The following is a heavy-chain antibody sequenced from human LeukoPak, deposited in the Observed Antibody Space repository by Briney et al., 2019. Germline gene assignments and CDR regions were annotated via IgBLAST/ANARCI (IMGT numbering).Heavy chain of an antibody. CDR2: INHSGST. Sequence: GSLRLSCAASGFTFSNAWMSWIRQSPGKGLEWIGEINHSGSTNYNPSLKSRVTISLDTSKNQFSLKLNSVTAADTAVYYCARDPGPIAVTGHFYYYMDVWGKGTTVTISS. V-gene: IGHV4-34*01. CDR1: GFTFSNAW. D-gene: IGHD6-19*01. CDR3: ARDPGPIAVTGHFYYYMDV. J-gene: IGHJ6*03.